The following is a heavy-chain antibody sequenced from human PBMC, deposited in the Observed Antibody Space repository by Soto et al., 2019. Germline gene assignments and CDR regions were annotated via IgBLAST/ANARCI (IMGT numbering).Heavy chain of an antibody. CDR3: ARASIAALFDY. CDR1: GYTFTSYA. Sequence: GASVKGSSKASGYTFTSYAMHWVRQAPGQRLEWMGWINAGNGNTKYSQKFQGRVTITRDTSASTAYMELSSLRSEDTAVYYCARASIAALFDYWGQGTLVTVSS. J-gene: IGHJ4*02. D-gene: IGHD6-13*01. V-gene: IGHV1-3*01. CDR2: INAGNGNT.